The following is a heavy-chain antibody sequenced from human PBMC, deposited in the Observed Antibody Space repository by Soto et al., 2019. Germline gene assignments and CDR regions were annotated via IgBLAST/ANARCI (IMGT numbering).Heavy chain of an antibody. V-gene: IGHV4-4*07. CDR1: GGSINSYN. D-gene: IGHD2-2*01. CDR2: IYSTGRA. J-gene: IGHJ3*01. CDR3: ARERTYQLSGDDALDV. Sequence: QVQLQESGPGLVKPSETLSLICIVSGGSINSYNWNWIRQPAGEGLEWIGRIYSTGRAYYNPSLKSRVTVSVDTSKNQVSLKMTSVTASDTALYYCARERTYQLSGDDALDVWGQVTMLTVSS.